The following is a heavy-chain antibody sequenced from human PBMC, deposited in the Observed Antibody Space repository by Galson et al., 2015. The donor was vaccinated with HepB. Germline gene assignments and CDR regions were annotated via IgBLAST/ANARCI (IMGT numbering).Heavy chain of an antibody. D-gene: IGHD5-12*01. J-gene: IGHJ3*02. CDR2: ISSSSSTI. CDR1: GFTFSSYS. CDR3: ARGDYSGHDSGAFDI. V-gene: IGHV3-48*01. Sequence: SLRLSCAASGFTFSSYSMNWVRQAPGKGLEWVSYISSSSSTIYYADSVKGRFTISRDNAKNSLYLQMNSLRAEDTAVYYCARGDYSGHDSGAFDIWGQGTMVTVSS.